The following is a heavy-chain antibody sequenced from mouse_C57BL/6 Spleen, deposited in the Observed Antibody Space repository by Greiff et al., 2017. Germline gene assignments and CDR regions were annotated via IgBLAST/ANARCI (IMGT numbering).Heavy chain of an antibody. Sequence: VKLQQPGAELVMPGASVKLSCKASGYTFTSYWMHWVKQRPGQGLEWIGEIDPSDSYTNYNQKFKGKSTLTVDKSSSTAYMQLSSLTSEDSAVYYCAGGSTVVATRGSFDYWGQGTTLTVSS. CDR1: GYTFTSYW. CDR2: IDPSDSYT. CDR3: AGGSTVVATRGSFDY. J-gene: IGHJ2*01. V-gene: IGHV1-69*01. D-gene: IGHD1-1*01.